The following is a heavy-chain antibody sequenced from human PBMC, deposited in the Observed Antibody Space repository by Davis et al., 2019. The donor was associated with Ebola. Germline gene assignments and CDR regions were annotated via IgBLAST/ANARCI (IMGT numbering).Heavy chain of an antibody. CDR2: ISSSSSYI. Sequence: GESLKISCAASGFTFSSYSMNWVRQAPGKGLEWVSSISSSSSYIYYADSVKGRFTISRDNAKNTLYLQMNSLRAEDTAVYYCARSYDDYWGQGTLVTVSS. D-gene: IGHD1-26*01. J-gene: IGHJ4*02. CDR3: ARSYDDY. V-gene: IGHV3-21*01. CDR1: GFTFSSYS.